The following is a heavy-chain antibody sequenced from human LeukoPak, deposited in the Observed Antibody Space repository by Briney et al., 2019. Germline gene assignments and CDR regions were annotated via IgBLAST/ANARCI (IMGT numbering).Heavy chain of an antibody. V-gene: IGHV3-23*01. Sequence: GGSLRLSCAASGFTFSSYAMSWVRQAPGKGLEWVSSISGSGSSTYYADSVKGRFTISRDNSKNTLYLQMNSLRAEDTAIYYCAKGQSGWYSGYWGQGTLVTVSS. CDR1: GFTFSSYA. CDR2: ISGSGSST. CDR3: AKGQSGWYSGY. J-gene: IGHJ4*02. D-gene: IGHD6-19*01.